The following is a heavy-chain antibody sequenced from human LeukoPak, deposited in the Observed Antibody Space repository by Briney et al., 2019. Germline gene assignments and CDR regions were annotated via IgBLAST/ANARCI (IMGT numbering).Heavy chain of an antibody. V-gene: IGHV4-59*01. CDR3: ARGSYSSSWI. Sequence: SETLSLTCTVSGVSISSYYWSWIRQPPGKGLEWIGYIYYSGSTNYNPSLKSRVTISVDTSKNQFSLKLSSVTAADTAVYYCARGSYSSSWIWGQGTLVTVSS. CDR1: GVSISSYY. D-gene: IGHD6-13*01. J-gene: IGHJ4*02. CDR2: IYYSGST.